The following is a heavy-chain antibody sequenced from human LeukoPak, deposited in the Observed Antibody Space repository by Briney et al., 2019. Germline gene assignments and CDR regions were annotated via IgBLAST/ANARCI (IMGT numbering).Heavy chain of an antibody. J-gene: IGHJ4*02. CDR3: ALGYCSSTSCLPFDY. CDR2: IFSNDEK. CDR1: GFSLSNARMG. V-gene: IGHV2-26*01. Sequence: SGPTLVNPTETLTLTCTVSGFSLSNARMGVSWIRQPPGKALEWLAHIFSNDEKSYSTSLKSRLTISKGTSKSQVVLTMTNMDPVDTATYYCALGYCSSTSCLPFDYWGQGTLVTVSS. D-gene: IGHD2-2*01.